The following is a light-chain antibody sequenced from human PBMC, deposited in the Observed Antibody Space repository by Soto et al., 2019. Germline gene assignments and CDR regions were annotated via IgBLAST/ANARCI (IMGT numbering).Light chain of an antibody. CDR1: QSISTY. V-gene: IGKV1-39*01. CDR3: QQSYSTPPWT. Sequence: DIQMTQSPSSLSASVGDRVTITCRASQSISTYLNCYQKKPGAAPKLLIYAASSLQSGVPSRFSGSGSGTDFTITISSLQPEDFATYYCQQSYSTPPWTFGQGTKVDIK. J-gene: IGKJ1*01. CDR2: AAS.